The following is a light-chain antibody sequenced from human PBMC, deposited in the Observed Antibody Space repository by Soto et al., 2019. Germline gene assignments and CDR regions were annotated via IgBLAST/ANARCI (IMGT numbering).Light chain of an antibody. CDR1: SSDVGFYNY. Sequence: QSALTQPASVSRSPGQSIAISCTGTSSDVGFYNYVSWYQHCPGKVPKLIIYDVGSRPSGVSSRFSGSKSGNTASLTISGLQAEDEAEYYCSSYTTSSTEVFGTGTKVTVL. V-gene: IGLV2-14*03. J-gene: IGLJ1*01. CDR2: DVG. CDR3: SSYTTSSTEV.